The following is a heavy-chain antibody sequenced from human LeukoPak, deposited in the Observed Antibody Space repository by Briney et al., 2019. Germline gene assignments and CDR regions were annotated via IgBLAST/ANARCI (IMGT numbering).Heavy chain of an antibody. D-gene: IGHD2-2*02. Sequence: SVEVSCKASGGTFSSYAISWVRQAPGQGLEWMGRIIPIFGIANYAQKFQGRVTITADKSTSTAYMELSSLRSEDTAVYYCARCSSTSCYTRGGSAEYFQHWGQGTLVTVSS. CDR2: IIPIFGIA. CDR1: GGTFSSYA. CDR3: ARCSSTSCYTRGGSAEYFQH. J-gene: IGHJ1*01. V-gene: IGHV1-69*04.